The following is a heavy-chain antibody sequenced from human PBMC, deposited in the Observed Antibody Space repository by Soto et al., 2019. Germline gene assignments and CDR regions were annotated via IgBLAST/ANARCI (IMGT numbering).Heavy chain of an antibody. D-gene: IGHD2-2*01. CDR1: GFTFSSYG. CDR2: ISYDGSNK. V-gene: IGHV3-30*18. J-gene: IGHJ3*02. CDR3: AKDYRVVPAALGFSSNAFDI. Sequence: GGSLRLSCAASGFTFSSYGMHWVRQAPGKGLEWVAVISYDGSNKYYADSVKGRFTISRDNSKNTLYLQMNSLRAEDTAVYYCAKDYRVVPAALGFSSNAFDIWGQGTMVTVSS.